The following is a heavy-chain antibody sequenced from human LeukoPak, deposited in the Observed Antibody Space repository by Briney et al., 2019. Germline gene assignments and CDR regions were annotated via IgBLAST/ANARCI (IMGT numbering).Heavy chain of an antibody. D-gene: IGHD1-14*01. Sequence: GGSLRLSCAASGFTFSSYGMHWVRQAPGRGLEWVAVIWYDGSNKYYADSVKGRFTISRDNSKNTLYLQMNSLRTEDTAVYYCARDQEPYYYYGMDVWGQGTTVTVSS. J-gene: IGHJ6*02. CDR2: IWYDGSNK. CDR3: ARDQEPYYYYGMDV. CDR1: GFTFSSYG. V-gene: IGHV3-33*01.